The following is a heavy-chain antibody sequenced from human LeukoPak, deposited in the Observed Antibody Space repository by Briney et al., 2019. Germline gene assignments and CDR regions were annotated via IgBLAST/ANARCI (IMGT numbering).Heavy chain of an antibody. CDR2: MKSRGSGGTT. J-gene: IGHJ6*02. CDR1: GFTFSDAW. D-gene: IGHD3/OR15-3a*01. Sequence: PGGSLRLSCEGSGFTFSDAWMNWVRQAPGKGLEWVGRMKSRGSGGTTDYAAPVKGRFTISRDDSKNTLFLQMSSLQAEDTAGYYRAWDWTYYFDMAVWGQGTTVTVSS. V-gene: IGHV3-15*01. CDR3: AWDWTYYFDMAV.